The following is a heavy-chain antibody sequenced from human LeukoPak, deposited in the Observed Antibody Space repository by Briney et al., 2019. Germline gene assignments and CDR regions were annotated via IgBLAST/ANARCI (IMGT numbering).Heavy chain of an antibody. CDR3: ARESGDLNYYGSGSNWFDP. J-gene: IGHJ5*02. D-gene: IGHD3-10*01. Sequence: ASVKVSRKASGYTFTSYYMDWVRQAPGQGLEWMGGIIPIFGTANYAQKFQGRVTITADESTSTAYMELSSLRSEDTAVYYCARESGDLNYYGSGSNWFDPWGQGTLVTVSS. CDR1: GYTFTSYY. CDR2: IIPIFGTA. V-gene: IGHV1-69*13.